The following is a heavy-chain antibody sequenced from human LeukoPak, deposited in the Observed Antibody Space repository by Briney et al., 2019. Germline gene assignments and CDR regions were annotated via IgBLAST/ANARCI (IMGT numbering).Heavy chain of an antibody. V-gene: IGHV3-66*01. CDR1: GFSVSGNY. CDR3: VEGMAVAGHNHAFDI. CDR2: FYSGGST. J-gene: IGHJ3*02. Sequence: GSLRLSCTASGFSVSGNYMSWIRQAPGKGLDWVSIFYSGGSTSYADSVRGRFTFSRDSSKNTLYLQMNSPRAEDTAVYYCVEGMAVAGHNHAFDIWGLGTMDTVSS. D-gene: IGHD6-19*01.